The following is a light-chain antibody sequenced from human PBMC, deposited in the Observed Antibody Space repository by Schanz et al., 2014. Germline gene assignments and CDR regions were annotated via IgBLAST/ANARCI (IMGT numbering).Light chain of an antibody. CDR1: SSNIGAGYD. V-gene: IGLV1-40*01. Sequence: QSVLTQPPSVSGAPGQRVTISCTGSSSNIGAGYDVHWYQQLPGTAPKLLIYGNSNRPSGGPGRFSGSRSGTSASLAITGLQAEDEADYYCQSYDSSLSGGVFGGGTKLTVL. CDR3: QSYDSSLSGGV. CDR2: GNS. J-gene: IGLJ3*02.